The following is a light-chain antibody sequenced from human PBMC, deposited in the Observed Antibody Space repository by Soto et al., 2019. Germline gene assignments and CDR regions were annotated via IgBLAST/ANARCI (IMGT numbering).Light chain of an antibody. Sequence: QSVLTQPRSVSGSPGQSVTISCTGTSSDVAIYNYISWYQQHPGEAPKLMIHDVSERPSGVPDRFSGSKSGNTASLTISGLQAGDEADYCCCSYAGSYTFARNVFGTGTKVTVL. CDR3: CSYAGSYTFARNV. J-gene: IGLJ1*01. CDR1: SSDVAIYNY. V-gene: IGLV2-11*01. CDR2: DVS.